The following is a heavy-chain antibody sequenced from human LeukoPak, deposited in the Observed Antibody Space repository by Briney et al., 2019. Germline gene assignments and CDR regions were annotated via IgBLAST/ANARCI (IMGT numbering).Heavy chain of an antibody. V-gene: IGHV3-66*01. J-gene: IGHJ6*02. CDR2: LYSGGST. Sequence: PGGSLRLSCAASGFTVSGNYMSWVRQAPGKGLEWVSLLYSGGSTYYADSVKGRFSISRDNSKNTLYLQMNSLRAEDTAVYYYASRDKGYYYGMDVWGQGTTVTVSS. CDR3: ASRDKGYYYGMDV. CDR1: GFTVSGNY. D-gene: IGHD5-24*01.